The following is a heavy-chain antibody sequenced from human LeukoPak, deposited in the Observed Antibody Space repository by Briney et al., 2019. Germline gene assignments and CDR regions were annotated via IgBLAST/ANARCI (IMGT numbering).Heavy chain of an antibody. V-gene: IGHV3-21*01. CDR3: AREYGSGNYSGGFDY. D-gene: IGHD3-10*01. Sequence: GGSLRLSCAASGFTFSSYSMNWVRQAPGKGLEWVSSISSSSSYIYYADSVKGRFTISRDNAKNSLYLQMNSLRAEDTAVYYCAREYGSGNYSGGFDYWGQGTLVTVSS. J-gene: IGHJ4*02. CDR2: ISSSSSYI. CDR1: GFTFSSYS.